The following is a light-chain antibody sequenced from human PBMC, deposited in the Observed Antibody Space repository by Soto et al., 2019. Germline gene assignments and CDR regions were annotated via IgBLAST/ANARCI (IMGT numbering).Light chain of an antibody. Sequence: EIVLTQSPATLSLSPGERATLSCRASQSVSSYLAWYQQKPGQAPRLLIYDASNRATGIPARFSGSGSGTDFTLTISSLEPEDFAVYYCQQRSNWPRTWTFGQGTKVE. J-gene: IGKJ1*01. CDR3: QQRSNWPRTWT. CDR1: QSVSSY. CDR2: DAS. V-gene: IGKV3-11*01.